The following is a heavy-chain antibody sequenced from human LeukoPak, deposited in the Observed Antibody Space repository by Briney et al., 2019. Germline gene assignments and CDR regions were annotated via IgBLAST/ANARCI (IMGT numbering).Heavy chain of an antibody. J-gene: IGHJ4*02. CDR1: GFTFSSYA. Sequence: GGSLRHSCAASGFTFSSYAMSWVRQAPGKGLEWVSAISGSGGSTYYADSVKGRFTISRDNSKNTLYLQMSSLRAEETAVYYCARDSFSGGFDYWGQGTLVTVSS. CDR3: ARDSFSGGFDY. V-gene: IGHV3-23*01. D-gene: IGHD3-16*01. CDR2: ISGSGGST.